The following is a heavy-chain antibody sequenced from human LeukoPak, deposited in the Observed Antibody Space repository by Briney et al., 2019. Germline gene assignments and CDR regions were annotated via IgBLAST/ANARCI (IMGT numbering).Heavy chain of an antibody. CDR3: ARDPGGNQNGFDI. V-gene: IGHV3-48*04. J-gene: IGHJ3*02. D-gene: IGHD3-16*01. CDR2: ISSISSTI. CDR1: GFTFSSYS. Sequence: PGGSLRLSCAASGFTFSSYSMNWVRQAPGKGLEWISHISSISSTIYYADSVKGRFTVSRDNAKNSLYLQMNSLRAEDTAVYYCARDPGGNQNGFDIWGQGTMVTVSS.